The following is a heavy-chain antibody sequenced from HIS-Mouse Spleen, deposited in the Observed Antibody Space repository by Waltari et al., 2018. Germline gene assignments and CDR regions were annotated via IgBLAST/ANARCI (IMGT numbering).Heavy chain of an antibody. D-gene: IGHD4-4*01. Sequence: QVQLQQWGAGLLKPSETLSLTCAVYGGSFSGYYWSWICQTPGKGLEWIGEINHSGSTNYNPSLKSRVTISVDTSKNQFSLKLSSVTAADTAVYYCAREGGFTVSNGPDAFDIWGQGTMVTVSS. V-gene: IGHV4-34*01. CDR3: AREGGFTVSNGPDAFDI. J-gene: IGHJ3*02. CDR1: GGSFSGYY. CDR2: INHSGST.